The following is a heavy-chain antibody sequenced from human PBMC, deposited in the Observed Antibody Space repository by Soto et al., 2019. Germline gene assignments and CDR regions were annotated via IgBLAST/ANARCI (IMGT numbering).Heavy chain of an antibody. D-gene: IGHD3-16*01. Sequence: QVQLQESGPGLVKPSQTLSLTCTVSGGSTSSDNYWSWIRQPPGKGLEWIGHIYYSGNTDYNPSLKSRLAISIDTSKNQFSLKLSSVTAADTAVYFCAREGGESSDGLFYLDSWGQGALVTVSS. J-gene: IGHJ4*02. CDR1: GGSTSSDNY. CDR3: AREGGESSDGLFYLDS. CDR2: IYYSGNT. V-gene: IGHV4-30-4*01.